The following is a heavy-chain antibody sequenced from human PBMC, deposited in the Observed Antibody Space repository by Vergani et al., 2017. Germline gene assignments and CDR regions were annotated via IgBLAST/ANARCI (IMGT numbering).Heavy chain of an antibody. V-gene: IGHV5-51*01. D-gene: IGHD3-22*01. J-gene: IGHJ4*02. CDR2: IYPGDSDT. Sequence: EVQLVQSGAEVKKPGESLKISSQGSGYSFTSYWIGWVRQMPGKGLEWMGIIYPGDSDTRYSPSFQGQVTISADKSISTAYLQWSSLKASDTAMYYCASLNNYYDSSLGPTGLDYWGQGTLVTVSS. CDR1: GYSFTSYW. CDR3: ASLNNYYDSSLGPTGLDY.